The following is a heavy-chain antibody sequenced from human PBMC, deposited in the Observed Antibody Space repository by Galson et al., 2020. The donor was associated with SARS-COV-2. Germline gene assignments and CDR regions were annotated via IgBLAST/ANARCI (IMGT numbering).Heavy chain of an antibody. V-gene: IGHV3-11*01. Sequence: GESLKISCAASGFTFSDYYMSWIRQAPGKGLEWVSYISSSGSTIYYADSVKGRFTISRDNAKNSLYLQMNSLRAEDTAVYYCARDWALGPGYCGVGPPVGYGGQGTLVTVSS. J-gene: IGHJ4*02. CDR2: ISSSGSTI. D-gene: IGHD3-10*01. CDR1: GFTFSDYY. CDR3: ARDWALGPGYCGVGPPVGY.